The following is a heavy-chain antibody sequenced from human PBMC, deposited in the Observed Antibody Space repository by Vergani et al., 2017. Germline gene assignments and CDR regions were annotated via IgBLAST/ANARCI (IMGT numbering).Heavy chain of an antibody. D-gene: IGHD3-16*02. CDR2: ISAYNGNT. Sequence: QVQLVPSGAEVKTPGASVKVSCKASGYTFTSYGISWVRQAPGQGLEWMGWISAYNGNTNYAQKLQGRVTMTTDTSTSTAYMELRSLRSDDTAVYYCARDTSNGYRLPKEPLDYWGQGTLVTVSS. CDR1: GYTFTSYG. J-gene: IGHJ4*02. CDR3: ARDTSNGYRLPKEPLDY. V-gene: IGHV1-18*01.